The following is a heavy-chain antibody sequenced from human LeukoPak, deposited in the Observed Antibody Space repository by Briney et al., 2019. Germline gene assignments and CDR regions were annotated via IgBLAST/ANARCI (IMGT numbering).Heavy chain of an antibody. D-gene: IGHD3-16*02. V-gene: IGHV4-34*01. Sequence: PSETLSLTCAVYGGSFSGYYWRWIRQPPGKGLEWIGEINHSGSTNYNPSLKSRVTISVDTSKNQFSLKLSSVTAADTAVYYGARPYDYVCGSYRYTGYGSCDIWGQGTMVTVSS. CDR2: INHSGST. J-gene: IGHJ3*02. CDR3: ARPYDYVCGSYRYTGYGSCDI. CDR1: GGSFSGYY.